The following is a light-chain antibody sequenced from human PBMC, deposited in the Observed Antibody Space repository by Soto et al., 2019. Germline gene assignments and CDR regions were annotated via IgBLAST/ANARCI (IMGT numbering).Light chain of an antibody. CDR2: GAA. CDR3: QQYNSWPLT. Sequence: EVGMTQSPGTLSLSTGERATLSCRASQTVNNNYLSWYQQIPGQAPRLLISGAAGRATGTPDRFSGSASGTDFTLTISRLESEDFGVSYWQQYNSWPLTVGGGTKVDSK. V-gene: IGKV3-20*01. CDR1: QTVNNNY. J-gene: IGKJ4*01.